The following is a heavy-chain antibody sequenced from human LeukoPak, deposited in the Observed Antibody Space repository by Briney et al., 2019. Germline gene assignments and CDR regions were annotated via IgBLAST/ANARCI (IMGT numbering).Heavy chain of an antibody. V-gene: IGHV4-39*01. D-gene: IGHD3-10*01. CDR2: IYYSGST. Sequence: SETLSLTCTVSGGSISSGSYYWGWIRQPPGKGLEWIGSIYYSGSTYYNPSLKSRVTISVDTSKNQFSLKLSSVTAADTAVYYCARQAGSPPYYFDYWGQGTLVTVS. CDR3: ARQAGSPPYYFDY. J-gene: IGHJ4*02. CDR1: GGSISSGSYY.